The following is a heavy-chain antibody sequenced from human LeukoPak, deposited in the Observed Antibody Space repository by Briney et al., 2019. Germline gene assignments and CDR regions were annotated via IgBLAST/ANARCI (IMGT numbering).Heavy chain of an antibody. CDR2: INTNTGNP. D-gene: IGHD3-22*01. V-gene: IGHV7-4-1*02. Sequence: ASVKVSCKASGYTFTSYAMNWVRQAPGQGLEWMGWINTNTGNPTYAQGFTGRFVFSLDTSVSTAYLQISSLKAEDTAVYYCATKTDSSGYYSHDDAFDIWGQGTMVTVSS. CDR1: GYTFTSYA. CDR3: ATKTDSSGYYSHDDAFDI. J-gene: IGHJ3*02.